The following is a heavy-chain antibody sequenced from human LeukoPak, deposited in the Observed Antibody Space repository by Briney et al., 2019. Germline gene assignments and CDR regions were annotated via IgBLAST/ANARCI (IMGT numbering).Heavy chain of an antibody. D-gene: IGHD6-13*01. J-gene: IGHJ5*02. CDR3: ARTGSSLKGWFDP. CDR1: GGSISISSYY. V-gene: IGHV4-39*07. Sequence: SETLSLTCTVSGGSISISSYYCGWIRQPPGKGLEWIGRIYTSGSTNYNPSLKSRVTMSVDTSKNQFSLKLSSVTAADTAVYYCARTGSSLKGWFDPWGQGTLVSVSS. CDR2: IYTSGST.